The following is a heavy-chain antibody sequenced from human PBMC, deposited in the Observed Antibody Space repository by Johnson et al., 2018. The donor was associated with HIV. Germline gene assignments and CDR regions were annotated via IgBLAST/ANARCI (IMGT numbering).Heavy chain of an antibody. V-gene: IGHV3-66*01. Sequence: VQLVESGGGVVQPGGSLRLSCAASGFTVSSNYMSWVRQAPGKGLEWASVLYSGGSTYYADSVQGRFTISRDNTKNSLYLQMNSLRAEDTAVYYCARYGYRPEAAFDIWGQGTMVTVYS. CDR1: GFTVSSNY. CDR2: LYSGGST. J-gene: IGHJ3*02. D-gene: IGHD5-24*01. CDR3: ARYGYRPEAAFDI.